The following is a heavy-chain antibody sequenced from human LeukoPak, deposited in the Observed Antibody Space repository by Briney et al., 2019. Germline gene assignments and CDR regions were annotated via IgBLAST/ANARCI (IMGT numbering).Heavy chain of an antibody. CDR2: ISSSSSYI. Sequence: PGGSLRLSCAASGFTFSSYGIHWVRQAPGKGLEWVSSISSSSSYIYYADSVKGRFTISRDNAKNSLYLQMNSLRAEDTAVYYCAREGNYDYVWGSYTPHYWGQGTLVTVSS. CDR3: AREGNYDYVWGSYTPHY. CDR1: GFTFSSYG. V-gene: IGHV3-21*01. J-gene: IGHJ4*02. D-gene: IGHD3-16*01.